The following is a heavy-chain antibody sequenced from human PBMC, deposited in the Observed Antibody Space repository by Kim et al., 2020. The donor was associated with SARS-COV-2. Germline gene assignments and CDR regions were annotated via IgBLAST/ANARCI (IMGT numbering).Heavy chain of an antibody. D-gene: IGHD2-2*01. J-gene: IGHJ4*02. CDR3: ARDDVLWRPIDD. V-gene: IGHV4-4*07. Sequence: NYNPSRKSRVTMSVDTSKNQFSLKLSSVTAADTAVYYCARDDVLWRPIDDWGQGTLVTVSS.